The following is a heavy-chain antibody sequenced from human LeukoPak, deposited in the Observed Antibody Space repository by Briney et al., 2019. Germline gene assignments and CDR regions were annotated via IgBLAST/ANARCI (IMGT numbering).Heavy chain of an antibody. Sequence: PGGSLRLSCAASGFTFWSHSMNWVRQAPGKGLELISYIHSGDSTTYYADSVKGRFTISRDNAKNSLYLQMNSLGAEDTAIYYCAIIGYDWRLDYWGQGILVTVSS. V-gene: IGHV3-48*04. J-gene: IGHJ4*02. CDR1: GFTFWSHS. CDR2: IHSGDSTT. D-gene: IGHD5-12*01. CDR3: AIIGYDWRLDY.